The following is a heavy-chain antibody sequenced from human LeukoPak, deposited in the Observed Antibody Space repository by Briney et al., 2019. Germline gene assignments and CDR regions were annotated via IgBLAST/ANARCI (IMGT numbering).Heavy chain of an antibody. V-gene: IGHV3-30*02. CDR3: AKDRVNCSSTSCYSVGGNFDY. D-gene: IGHD2-2*01. CDR1: GFTFSSYG. J-gene: IGHJ4*02. Sequence: GGSLRLSCAASGFTFSSYGMHWVRQAPGKGLEWVAFIRYDGGNKYYADSVKGRFTTSRDNSKNTLYLQMNSLRAEDTAVYYCAKDRVNCSSTSCYSVGGNFDYWGQGTLVTVSS. CDR2: IRYDGGNK.